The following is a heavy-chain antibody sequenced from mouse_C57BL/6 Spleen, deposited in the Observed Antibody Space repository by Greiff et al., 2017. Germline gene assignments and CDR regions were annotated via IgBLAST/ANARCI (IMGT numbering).Heavy chain of an antibody. J-gene: IGHJ3*01. CDR3: GTAQATSWFAY. Sequence: VQLKQSGPELVKPGASVKISCKASGYTFTDYYMNWVKQSHGKSLEWIGDINPNNGGTSYNQKFKGKATLTVDKSSSTAYMELRSLTSDDSSVYYCGTAQATSWFAYWGQGTLVTVSA. D-gene: IGHD3-2*02. CDR2: INPNNGGT. V-gene: IGHV1-26*01. CDR1: GYTFTDYY.